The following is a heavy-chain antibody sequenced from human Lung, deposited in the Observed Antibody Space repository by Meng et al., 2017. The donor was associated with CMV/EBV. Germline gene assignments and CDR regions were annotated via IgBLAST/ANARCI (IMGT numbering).Heavy chain of an antibody. Sequence: GGSLRLSCAASGFTFSSYDMNWVRQAPGKALEWVAVISIDGSSKFYADSMKGRFTISRDNSKNTLFLQVNSLRPEDTAVYYCTRRADYFDYWGPRTLVTVSS. J-gene: IGHJ4*02. CDR3: TRRADYFDY. CDR2: ISIDGSSK. CDR1: GFTFSSYD. D-gene: IGHD6-25*01. V-gene: IGHV3-30*04.